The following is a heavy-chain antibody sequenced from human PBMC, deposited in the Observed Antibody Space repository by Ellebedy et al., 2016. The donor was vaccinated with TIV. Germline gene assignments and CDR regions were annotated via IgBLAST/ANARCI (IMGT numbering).Heavy chain of an antibody. CDR1: GFTFSSYW. CDR2: IKQDGSDK. D-gene: IGHD2-15*01. V-gene: IGHV3-7*01. J-gene: IGHJ6*02. Sequence: PGGSLRLSCVGSGFTFSSYWMTWVRQAPGKGLEWVANIKQDGSDKNYVDSVKGRVTISRDNAKDSLYLQMNSLRAEDTAVYYCSRGYCSDDFCSGLYAMDVWGQGTTVTVSS. CDR3: SRGYCSDDFCSGLYAMDV.